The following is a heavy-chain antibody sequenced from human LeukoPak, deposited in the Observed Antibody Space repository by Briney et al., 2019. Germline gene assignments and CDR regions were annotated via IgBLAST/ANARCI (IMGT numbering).Heavy chain of an antibody. J-gene: IGHJ3*02. D-gene: IGHD7-27*01. CDR3: ARGPSGSHAFYI. V-gene: IGHV3-13*04. CDR2: IGTAGDT. Sequence: GESLRLSCADSGFTFSSYGMHWVRHATGKGLEWVSAIGTAGDTYYPGSVKGRFTISRENAKNSLYLQMNSLRAGDTAVYYCARGPSGSHAFYIWGQGTMVTVSS. CDR1: GFTFSSYG.